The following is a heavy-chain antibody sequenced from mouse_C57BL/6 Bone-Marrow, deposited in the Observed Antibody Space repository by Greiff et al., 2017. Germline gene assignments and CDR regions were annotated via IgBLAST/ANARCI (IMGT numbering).Heavy chain of an antibody. Sequence: EVKLEESGGGLVQPKGSLKLSCAASGFSFTTYAMNWVRQAPGKGLEWVARIRSKSNNYATYYADSVKDRFTISRDDSESMLYLQMNNLKTEDTAMYYCVSFPSMDYWGQGTSVTVSS. CDR1: GFSFTTYA. CDR3: VSFPSMDY. CDR2: IRSKSNNYAT. J-gene: IGHJ4*01. V-gene: IGHV10-1*01.